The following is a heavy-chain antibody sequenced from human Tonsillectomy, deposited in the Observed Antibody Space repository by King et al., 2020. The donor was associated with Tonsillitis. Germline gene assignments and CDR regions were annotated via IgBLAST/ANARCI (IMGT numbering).Heavy chain of an antibody. CDR3: ARDLYYYHGSGSSDYYYMDV. J-gene: IGHJ6*03. Sequence: VQLVQSGAEVKKPGASVKVSCKASGYSFTNYGISWVRQAPGQGLEWMGWISTYNGKTNYAQKLQGRVTMTTDTSTSTAYMELRSLRSDDTAVYYCARDLYYYHGSGSSDYYYMDVWGKGTTVTVSS. CDR2: ISTYNGKT. V-gene: IGHV1-18*01. D-gene: IGHD3-10*01. CDR1: GYSFTNYG.